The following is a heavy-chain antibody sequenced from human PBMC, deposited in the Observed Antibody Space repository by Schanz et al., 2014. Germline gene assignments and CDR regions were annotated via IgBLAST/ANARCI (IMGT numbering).Heavy chain of an antibody. D-gene: IGHD3-9*01. CDR3: ARVQDDILTGSEYYYGMDV. Sequence: QVHLVQSGAEVHKPGASVKVSCKTSGYAFSDYGITWVRQAPGQGLQWMGWISPYTGNTNYAQKLQGRVTMTTDTSTSTAYMELRSLRSDDTAVYYCARVQDDILTGSEYYYGMDVWGQGTTVIVSS. V-gene: IGHV1-18*01. CDR2: ISPYTGNT. J-gene: IGHJ6*02. CDR1: GYAFSDYG.